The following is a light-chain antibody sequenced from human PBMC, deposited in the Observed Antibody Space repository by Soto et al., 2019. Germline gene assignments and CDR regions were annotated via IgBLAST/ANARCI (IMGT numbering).Light chain of an antibody. CDR3: EESGTSPRR. V-gene: IGKV3-20*01. J-gene: IGKJ1*01. Sequence: EILLTQSPGTLSLSPGARAPLSRRASPRVSSTYLAWYQQKPGQAPRLLIYGASTRATGIPDRFSGSGSGTDFTLTMSRVEAEEFAVYYCEESGTSPRRVGQGTKVDIK. CDR1: PRVSSTY. CDR2: GAS.